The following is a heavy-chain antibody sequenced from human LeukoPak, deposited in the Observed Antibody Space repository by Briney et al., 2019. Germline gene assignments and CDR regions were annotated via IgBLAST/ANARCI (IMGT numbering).Heavy chain of an antibody. V-gene: IGHV1-2*06. CDR1: GYTFTGYY. Sequence: AXVKVSCKASGYTFTGYYMHWVRQAPGQGVEWMGRINPNSGGTNYAQKFQGRVTVTRETSISTAYMELSRLRSDDTAVYYCARDGNFGVVPYPWGQGTLVTVSS. CDR2: INPNSGGT. CDR3: ARDGNFGVVPYP. J-gene: IGHJ5*02. D-gene: IGHD3-3*01.